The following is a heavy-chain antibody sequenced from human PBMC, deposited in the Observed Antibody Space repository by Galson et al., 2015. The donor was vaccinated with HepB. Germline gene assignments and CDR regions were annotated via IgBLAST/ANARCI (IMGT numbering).Heavy chain of an antibody. D-gene: IGHD3-3*01. J-gene: IGHJ4*02. V-gene: IGHV1-18*01. CDR3: ARASPLRFLEWLQENFDY. CDR2: ISAYNGNT. CDR1: GYTFTSYG. Sequence: QSGAEVKKPGASVKVSCKASGYTFTSYGISWVRQAPGQGLEWMGWISAYNGNTNYAQKFQGRLTMTTDTSTSTAYMELSRLRSDDTAVYYCARASPLRFLEWLQENFDYWGQGTLVTVSS.